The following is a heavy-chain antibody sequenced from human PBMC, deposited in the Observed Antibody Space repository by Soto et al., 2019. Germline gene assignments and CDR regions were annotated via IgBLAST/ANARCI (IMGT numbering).Heavy chain of an antibody. CDR1: GFTFSSYA. CDR2: ISGSGGST. Sequence: EVQLLESGGGLVQPGGSLRLSCAASGFTFSSYAMSWVRQAPGKGLEWVSAISGSGGSTYYADSVKGRFTISRDNSKNTLYLQMNSLRAEATAVYYCAKTGVVVPAAMGYYYYYYMDVCGKGTTVTDS. D-gene: IGHD2-2*01. J-gene: IGHJ6*03. CDR3: AKTGVVVPAAMGYYYYYYMDV. V-gene: IGHV3-23*01.